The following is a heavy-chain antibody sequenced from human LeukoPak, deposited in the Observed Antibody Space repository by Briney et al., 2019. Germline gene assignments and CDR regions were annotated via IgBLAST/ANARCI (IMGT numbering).Heavy chain of an antibody. J-gene: IGHJ3*02. V-gene: IGHV4-59*11. CDR3: ARDRRRERLHAFDI. CDR2: IDYSGGN. CDR1: GGTFSRHY. Sequence: SETLSLSCTVSGGTFSRHYWSWIRQPPGKGLEWVAYIDYSGGNNYNPSLESRLIIFLNASKNQVSLKLSSMAAADTAVYYCARDRRRERLHAFDIWGQGTRVTVSA. D-gene: IGHD1-26*01.